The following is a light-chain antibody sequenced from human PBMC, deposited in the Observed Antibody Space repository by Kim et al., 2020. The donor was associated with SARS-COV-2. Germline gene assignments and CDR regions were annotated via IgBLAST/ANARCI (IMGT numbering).Light chain of an antibody. CDR1: QSISSR. J-gene: IGKJ1*01. CDR3: QQYKSYRT. Sequence: SASVGDRVTITSRASQSISSRLAWYQQKPGKAPKLLIYDASSLQSGVPSRFAGSGSGTEFTLTISSLQPDDFATYYCQQYKSYRTFGQGTKVDIK. V-gene: IGKV1-5*01. CDR2: DAS.